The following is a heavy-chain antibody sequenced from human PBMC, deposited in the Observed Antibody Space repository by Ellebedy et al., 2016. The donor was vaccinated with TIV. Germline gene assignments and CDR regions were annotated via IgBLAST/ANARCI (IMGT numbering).Heavy chain of an antibody. CDR3: ARGDKYYYESSGYYYTY. V-gene: IGHV1-46*01. CDR1: GYTFTGYF. CDR2: INPSGGDT. Sequence: ASVKVSCKASGYTFTGYFMYWVRQAPGQGLEWMGIINPSGGDTNYAQRFQGSVTMTRDTSTSTVYMELSSLRSEETAVYYCARGDKYYYESSGYYYTYWGQGTLVAVSS. D-gene: IGHD3-22*01. J-gene: IGHJ4*02.